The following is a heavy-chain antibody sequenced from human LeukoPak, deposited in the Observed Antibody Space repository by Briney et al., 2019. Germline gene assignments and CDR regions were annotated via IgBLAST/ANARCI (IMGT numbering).Heavy chain of an antibody. D-gene: IGHD3-22*01. Sequence: PSETLSLTCTVSGGSISSSSYYWVWIRQPPGKGLEWIGSISYSGSTYYNPSLKSRITISADTSKNQFSLKLSSVTAADTAVYYCARTYYYDSSAYTWGQGTLVTVSS. J-gene: IGHJ5*02. CDR2: ISYSGST. CDR1: GGSISSSSYY. CDR3: ARTYYYDSSAYT. V-gene: IGHV4-39*07.